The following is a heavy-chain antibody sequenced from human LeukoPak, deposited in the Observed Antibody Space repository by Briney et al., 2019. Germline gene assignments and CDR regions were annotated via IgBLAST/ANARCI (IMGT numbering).Heavy chain of an antibody. CDR2: INRHGNT. D-gene: IGHD2-2*01. CDR3: ARGETRYCSSTSCTKGVDI. V-gene: IGHV4-34*01. J-gene: IGHJ3*02. Sequence: MPSETLSLTCAVSGEPFSGYYWGWIRQPPGKGLELIGEINRHGNTDYNPSLKSRVSMSIDTSKNQFSLKLSSVTAADTAVYYCARGETRYCSSTSCTKGVDIWGQGTMVTVSS. CDR1: GEPFSGYY.